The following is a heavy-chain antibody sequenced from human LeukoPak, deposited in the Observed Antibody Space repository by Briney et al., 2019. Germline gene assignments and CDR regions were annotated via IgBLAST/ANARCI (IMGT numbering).Heavy chain of an antibody. J-gene: IGHJ3*02. V-gene: IGHV4-59*01. Sequence: PSETLSLTCTVSGGSISSYYWSWIRQPPGKGLEWIGYIYYSGSTNYNPSLKSRVTISVDTSKNQFSLKLSSVTAADTAVYYCARSGIPGAFDIWGQGTMVTVSS. CDR3: ARSGIPGAFDI. CDR2: IYYSGST. D-gene: IGHD2-21*01. CDR1: GGSISSYY.